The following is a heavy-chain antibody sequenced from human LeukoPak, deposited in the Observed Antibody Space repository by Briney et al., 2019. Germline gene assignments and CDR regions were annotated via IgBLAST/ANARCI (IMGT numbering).Heavy chain of an antibody. J-gene: IGHJ3*02. CDR3: AKDGGTSVRAFDI. CDR2: LSASGGTT. V-gene: IGHV3-23*01. D-gene: IGHD3-16*01. CDR1: GFIFNKYA. Sequence: GGSLRLSCAASGFIFNKYAMSWVRQAPGRGLEWVSALSASGGTTYYADSVKGRFTISRDNSKNTLYLQMNSLRAEDTAVYYCAKDGGTSVRAFDIWGQGTMVTVSS.